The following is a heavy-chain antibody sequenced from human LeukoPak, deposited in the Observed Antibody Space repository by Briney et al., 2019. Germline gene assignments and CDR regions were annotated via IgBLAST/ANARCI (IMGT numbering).Heavy chain of an antibody. CDR3: AISYDILTGYLVY. CDR1: GYTLTELS. CDR2: FDPEHGET. Sequence: ASVKVSCKVSGYTLTELSIHWVRQAPGKGLEWMGGFDPEHGETIYAQKFQGRVTFTADESTSTAYMELNSLRSEDTAVYYCAISYDILTGYLVYWGQGTLVTVSS. D-gene: IGHD3-9*01. J-gene: IGHJ4*02. V-gene: IGHV1-24*01.